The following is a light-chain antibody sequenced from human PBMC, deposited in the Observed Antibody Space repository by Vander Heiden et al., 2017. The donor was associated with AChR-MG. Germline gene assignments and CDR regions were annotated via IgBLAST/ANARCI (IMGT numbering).Light chain of an antibody. CDR1: SSNIGAGYD. J-gene: IGLJ2*01. CDR2: GNS. Sequence: QSVLTQPPSVSGAPGQRVTISCTGSSSNIGAGYDVHWYQQLPETAPKLLIYGNSNRPSGVPDRFSGSKSGTSASLAIPGLQAEDEADYYCQSYDSSLSGYVVFGGGTKLTVL. CDR3: QSYDSSLSGYVV. V-gene: IGLV1-40*01.